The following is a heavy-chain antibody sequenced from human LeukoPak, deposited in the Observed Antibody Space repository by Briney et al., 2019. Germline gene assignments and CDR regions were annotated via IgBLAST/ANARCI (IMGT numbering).Heavy chain of an antibody. CDR2: ISAYNGNT. D-gene: IGHD3-16*01. J-gene: IGHJ4*02. CDR3: ARNVRWGMITFGEFDY. CDR1: GYTFTSYG. Sequence: ASVKVSCKASGYTFTSYGISWVRQAPGQGLEWMGWISAYNGNTNYAQKLQGRVTMTTDTSTSTAYMELRSLRSDDTAVYYCARNVRWGMITFGEFDYWGQGTLVTVSS. V-gene: IGHV1-18*01.